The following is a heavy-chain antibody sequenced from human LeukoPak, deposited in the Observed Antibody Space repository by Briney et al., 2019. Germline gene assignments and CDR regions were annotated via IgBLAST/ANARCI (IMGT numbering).Heavy chain of an antibody. CDR2: INLDGSER. CDR1: GFTFSGHS. J-gene: IGHJ4*02. V-gene: IGHV3-7*01. CDR3: GRVIAGAIDY. D-gene: IGHD6-13*01. Sequence: GGSLRLSCAASGFTFSGHSMTWVRQAPGKGPEWVANINLDGSERFYVDFVKGRFTISRDNADNSMYLQMNSLRAEDTAVYYCGRVIAGAIDYWGQGTLVTVSS.